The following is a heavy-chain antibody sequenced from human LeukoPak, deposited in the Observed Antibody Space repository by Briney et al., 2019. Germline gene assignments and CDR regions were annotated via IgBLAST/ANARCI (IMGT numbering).Heavy chain of an antibody. J-gene: IGHJ4*02. CDR1: GFTFSSNW. CDR2: IDSDGSTT. CDR3: VAIVSARPR. D-gene: IGHD6-6*01. Sequence: GGSLRLSCAASGFTFSSNWMHWVRQAPGKGLVWVSRIDSDGSTTNLADSVKGRFTISRDNSKNTLYLQMNSLRVEDTAVYHCVAIVSARPRWGQGTLVTVSS. V-gene: IGHV3-74*01.